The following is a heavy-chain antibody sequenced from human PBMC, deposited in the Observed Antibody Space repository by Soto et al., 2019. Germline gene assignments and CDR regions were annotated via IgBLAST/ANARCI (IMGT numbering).Heavy chain of an antibody. Sequence: GGSLRLSCAASGFTFSGSAMHWVRQASGKGLEWVGRIRSKANSYATAYAASVKGRFTISRDDSKNTAYLQMNSLKTEDTAAYYCTRLLGAYYGMDVWGQAPTVTVSS. CDR1: GFTFSGSA. J-gene: IGHJ6*02. V-gene: IGHV3-73*01. D-gene: IGHD3-10*01. CDR2: IRSKANSYAT. CDR3: TRLLGAYYGMDV.